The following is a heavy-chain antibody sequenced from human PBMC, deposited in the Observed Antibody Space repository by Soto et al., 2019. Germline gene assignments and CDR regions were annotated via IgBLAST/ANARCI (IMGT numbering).Heavy chain of an antibody. CDR3: ARGVGASYYFDY. J-gene: IGHJ4*02. D-gene: IGHD1-26*01. CDR1: GDTSITYG. CDR2: ISAYNGNT. V-gene: IGHV1-18*01. Sequence: ASVKVSCKTSGDTSITYGISWVRQAPGQGLEWMGWISAYNGNTNYAQMLQGRVTMTTDTSTSTAYMELRSLRSDDTAVYYCARGVGASYYFDYWGQGTLVTVSS.